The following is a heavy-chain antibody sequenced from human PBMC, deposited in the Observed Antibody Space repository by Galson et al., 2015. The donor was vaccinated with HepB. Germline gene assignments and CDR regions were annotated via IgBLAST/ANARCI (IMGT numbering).Heavy chain of an antibody. CDR1: GFNFGTYS. Sequence: SLRLSCAASGFNFGTYSLNWVRQAPGKGLEWVSYISSGATNIYYADSVKGRFTTSRDNARNLLYLQMNSLRAEDTAVYYCATSSVSFHWGQGTLATVSS. CDR3: ATSSVSFH. D-gene: IGHD5/OR15-5a*01. V-gene: IGHV3-48*04. J-gene: IGHJ4*02. CDR2: ISSGATNI.